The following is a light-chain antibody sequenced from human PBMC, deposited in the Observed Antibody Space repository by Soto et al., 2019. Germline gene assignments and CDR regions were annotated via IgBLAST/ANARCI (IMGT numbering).Light chain of an antibody. CDR1: QSVSSN. J-gene: IGKJ1*01. CDR3: QQYNNWPPWT. Sequence: EIVMTQSPATLSMSPGDRATLSCRASQSVSSNLAWYQQKPGQAPRLLVYGASTRSAGIPDRFSGGGSGTEFTLTISSLQSEDLAVYYCQQYNNWPPWTFGQGTKVEIK. CDR2: GAS. V-gene: IGKV3-15*01.